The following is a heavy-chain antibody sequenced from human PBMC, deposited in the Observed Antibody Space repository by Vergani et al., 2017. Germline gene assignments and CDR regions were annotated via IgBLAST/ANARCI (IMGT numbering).Heavy chain of an antibody. Sequence: QVQLQESGPGLVKPSETLSLTCTVSGGSISSHYWSWIRQPPGKGLEWIGYIYYSWSTNYNPSLKSRVTISVDTSKNQFALKLSSVTAADTAVYYCARDSGYYGSGSYYNWFDPWGQGTLVTVSS. CDR1: GGSISSHY. D-gene: IGHD3-10*01. V-gene: IGHV4-59*11. J-gene: IGHJ5*02. CDR2: IYYSWST. CDR3: ARDSGYYGSGSYYNWFDP.